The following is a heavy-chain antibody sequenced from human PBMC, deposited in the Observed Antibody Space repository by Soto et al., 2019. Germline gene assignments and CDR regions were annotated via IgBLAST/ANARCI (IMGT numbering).Heavy chain of an antibody. J-gene: IGHJ6*02. V-gene: IGHV1-69*01. CDR3: ARDGMGTIVGGMDV. CDR1: GGTFSNDA. Sequence: QVQLLQSGAEVKNHGSSVKVSCKTCGGTFSNDAISWVRQAPGQGLEWMGGIIPIYGTTHYAQKFQGRVKLSADESTGTAYMELSSLRSEDTGVYYCARDGMGTIVGGMDVWGQGTTVTVSS. D-gene: IGHD7-27*01. CDR2: IIPIYGTT.